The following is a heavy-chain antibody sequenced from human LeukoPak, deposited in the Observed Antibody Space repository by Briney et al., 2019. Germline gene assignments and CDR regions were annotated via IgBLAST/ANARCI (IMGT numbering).Heavy chain of an antibody. D-gene: IGHD3-22*01. J-gene: IGHJ6*03. CDR1: GGSISSGGYY. Sequence: PSETLSLTCTVSGGSISSGGYYWGWIRQPPGKGLEWIGYIYHSGSTYYNPSLKSRVTISVDRSKNQFSLKLSSVTAADTAVYYCARDGFMADYYDSSGYYSGETSRMGVWGKGTTVTVSS. V-gene: IGHV4-30-2*01. CDR2: IYHSGST. CDR3: ARDGFMADYYDSSGYYSGETSRMGV.